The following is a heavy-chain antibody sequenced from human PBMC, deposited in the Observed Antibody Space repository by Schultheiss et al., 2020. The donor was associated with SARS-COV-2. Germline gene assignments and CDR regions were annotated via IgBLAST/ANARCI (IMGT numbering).Heavy chain of an antibody. CDR3: AKDIFRVAYCGGDCSRGAFDI. CDR2: ISWNSGSI. Sequence: GGSLRLSCAASGFTFDDYAMHWVRQAPGKGLEWVSGISWNSGSIGYADSVKGRFTISRDNAKNSLYLQINSLRAEDTALYYCAKDIFRVAYCGGDCSRGAFDIWGQGTMVTVSS. V-gene: IGHV3-9*01. CDR1: GFTFDDYA. D-gene: IGHD2-21*01. J-gene: IGHJ3*02.